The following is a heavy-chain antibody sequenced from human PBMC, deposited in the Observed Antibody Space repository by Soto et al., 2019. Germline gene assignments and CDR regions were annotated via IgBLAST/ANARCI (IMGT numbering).Heavy chain of an antibody. J-gene: IGHJ6*02. D-gene: IGHD3-3*01. CDR1: GVPFSRYE. V-gene: IGHV3-48*03. CDR3: ARAGVTIFGVFVEYSGMDV. CDR2: ISNTGSTK. Sequence: LILSCADSGVPFSRYEMNWLRQAPVKGLECVSYISNTGSTKYYADSVKGRFTISRDDANNSLYLQMNSLRVEDTAVYYCARAGVTIFGVFVEYSGMDVWGQGTTVTAP.